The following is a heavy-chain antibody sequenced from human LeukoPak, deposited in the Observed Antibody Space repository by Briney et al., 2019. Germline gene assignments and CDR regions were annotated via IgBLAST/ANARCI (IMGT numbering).Heavy chain of an antibody. J-gene: IGHJ3*02. V-gene: IGHV4-59*11. CDR1: GGSISSHY. CDR3: ARGRGGLYYDILTGYYDAFDI. D-gene: IGHD3-9*01. CDR2: IYYSGST. Sequence: SETLSLTCAVSGGSISSHYWSWIRQPPGKGLEWIGYIYYSGSTNYNPSLKSRVTISVDTSKNQFSLKLSSVTAADTAVYYCARGRGGLYYDILTGYYDAFDIWGQGTMVTVSS.